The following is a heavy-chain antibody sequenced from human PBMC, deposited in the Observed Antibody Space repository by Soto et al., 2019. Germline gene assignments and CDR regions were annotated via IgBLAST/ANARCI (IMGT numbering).Heavy chain of an antibody. CDR3: ARDDYRSGYSNSWYFNL. D-gene: IGHD3-22*01. V-gene: IGHV4-59*13. CDR2: ISSSGST. CDR1: GGSIRSYY. Sequence: SETLSLTCTVSGGSIRSYYWNWIRQPPGKGLEWIGYISSSGSTNYNPSLKSRLTISLDKSKNQFSLKLSSLTAADTAVYYCARDDYRSGYSNSWYFNLWGRGTLVTVSS. J-gene: IGHJ2*01.